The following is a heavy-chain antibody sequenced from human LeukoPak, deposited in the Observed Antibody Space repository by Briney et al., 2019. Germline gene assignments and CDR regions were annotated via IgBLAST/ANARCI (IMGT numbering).Heavy chain of an antibody. CDR3: ASEGDGDALDAFDI. Sequence: GGSLRLSCAASGFTFSSYSMNWVRQAPGKGLEWVSSISSSSSYIYYADSVKGRFTISRDNAKSSLYLQMNSLRAEDTAVYYCASEGDGDALDAFDIWGQGTMVTVSS. D-gene: IGHD4-17*01. V-gene: IGHV3-21*01. CDR2: ISSSSSYI. J-gene: IGHJ3*02. CDR1: GFTFSSYS.